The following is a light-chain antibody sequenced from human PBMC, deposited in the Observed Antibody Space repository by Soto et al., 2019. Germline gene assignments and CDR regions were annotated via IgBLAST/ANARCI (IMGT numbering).Light chain of an antibody. CDR2: DVR. V-gene: IGLV2-14*01. CDR1: SSDVGGYNY. J-gene: IGLJ1*01. CDR3: SSYTSSSTLHV. Sequence: QSALTQPASVSGSPGQSITISCTGTSSDVGGYNYVSWYQQHPGKAPKLMIFDVRNRPSGVSNRFSGSKSGNTASLTISGLQAEDEVDYYCSSYTSSSTLHVFGTGTKVTVL.